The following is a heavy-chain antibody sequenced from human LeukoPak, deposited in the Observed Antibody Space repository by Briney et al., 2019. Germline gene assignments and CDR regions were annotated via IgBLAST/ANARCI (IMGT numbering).Heavy chain of an antibody. J-gene: IGHJ6*03. Sequence: GGSLRLSCAASGFTFSSYAMSWVRQAPGKGLEWVSAISGSGGSTYYADSVKGRFTISRDNAKNSLYLQMNSLRAEDTAVYYCARGVGATNPYYYYYYMDVWGKGTTVTVSS. CDR2: ISGSGGST. V-gene: IGHV3-23*01. CDR3: ARGVGATNPYYYYYYMDV. D-gene: IGHD1-26*01. CDR1: GFTFSSYA.